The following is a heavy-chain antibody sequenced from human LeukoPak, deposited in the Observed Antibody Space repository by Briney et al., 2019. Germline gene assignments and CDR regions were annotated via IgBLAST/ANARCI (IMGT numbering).Heavy chain of an antibody. CDR3: ARDRGDYVWGSYRYNDY. CDR2: ISSGSRTI. Sequence: PGGSLRLSCVGSGFTFSSYEMDWVRQAPGKGLEWISYISSGSRTIYYADSVKGRFTISRDNAKNSLYLQMNSLRAEDTAVYYCARDRGDYVWGSYRYNDYWGQGTLVTVSS. CDR1: GFTFSSYE. V-gene: IGHV3-48*03. J-gene: IGHJ4*02. D-gene: IGHD3-16*02.